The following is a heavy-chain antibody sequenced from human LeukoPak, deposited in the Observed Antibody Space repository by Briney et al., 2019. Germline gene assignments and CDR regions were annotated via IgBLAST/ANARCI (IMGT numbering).Heavy chain of an antibody. J-gene: IGHJ4*02. CDR2: LPSDESYQ. D-gene: IGHD6-13*01. CDR3: ARGLHDRSWYGAH. CDR1: GFPLSDHT. V-gene: IGHV3-30*14. Sequence: GSSVTLPCTVCGFPLSDHTMQGLPQSRGEGLEGVGLLPSDESYQYYADSLKRRFPISRHQLQNALSLQLNSLRLGDTTVYCCARGLHDRSWYGAHWGEGALLSVSS.